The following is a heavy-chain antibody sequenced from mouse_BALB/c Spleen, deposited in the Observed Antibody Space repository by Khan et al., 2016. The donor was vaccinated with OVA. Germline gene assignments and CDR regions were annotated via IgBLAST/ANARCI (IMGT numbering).Heavy chain of an antibody. CDR1: DYTFSTYW. V-gene: IGHV1-7*01. CDR3: TRDRIDY. Sequence: QVQLKQSGAALAKPGASVKMSCKASDYTFSTYWMHWVKQRPGQGLEWIGYINPTSGYTDYNEKFKDKATLSADKSSSTAYMQLSRLTSEDSAVYYCTRDRIDYWGQGTTLTVSS. J-gene: IGHJ2*01. CDR2: INPTSGYT.